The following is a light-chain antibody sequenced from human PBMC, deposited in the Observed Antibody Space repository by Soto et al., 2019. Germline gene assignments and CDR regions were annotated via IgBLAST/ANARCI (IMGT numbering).Light chain of an antibody. J-gene: IGKJ2*01. Sequence: DIVMTQSPDSLAVSLSERATINCKSSQSALYSSNNKNYLAWYQQRPGQPPKLLIYWASTQESGVPDRFSGSGSGTDFTLTITSLQAEDVAVYYCQQYESTPPTFGQGTKLEIK. CDR1: QSALYSSNNKNY. CDR3: QQYESTPPT. CDR2: WAS. V-gene: IGKV4-1*01.